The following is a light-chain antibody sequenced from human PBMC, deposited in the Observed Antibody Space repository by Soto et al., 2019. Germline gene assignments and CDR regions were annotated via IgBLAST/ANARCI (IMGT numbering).Light chain of an antibody. Sequence: QSVLTQPPSASGTPGQRVTISCSGSSSNIGSNTVNWYQQLPGTAPKLLIYNNNQRPSGVPARFSGSKSCTSASLAISGLQSEDEDDYYCAAWDDSMNGVIFGGGTKLTVL. CDR2: NNN. CDR3: AAWDDSMNGVI. CDR1: SSNIGSNT. J-gene: IGLJ2*01. V-gene: IGLV1-44*01.